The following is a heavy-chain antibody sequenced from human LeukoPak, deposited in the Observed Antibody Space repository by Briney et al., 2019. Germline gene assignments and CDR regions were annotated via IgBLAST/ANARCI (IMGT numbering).Heavy chain of an antibody. D-gene: IGHD6-19*01. CDR1: GFTFSSYW. CDR3: ARGSSGWYGFGAFDI. CDR2: INSDGSGT. V-gene: IGHV3-74*01. J-gene: IGHJ3*02. Sequence: GGSLRLSCAASGFTFSSYWMHWVRQAPGKGLVWVSRINSDGSGTSYADSVKGRFTISRDSAKNTLYLQMNSLRAEDTAVYYCARGSSGWYGFGAFDIWGQGTMVTVSS.